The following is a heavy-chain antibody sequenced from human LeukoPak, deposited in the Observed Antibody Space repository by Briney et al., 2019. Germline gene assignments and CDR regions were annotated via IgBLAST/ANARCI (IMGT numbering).Heavy chain of an antibody. V-gene: IGHV1-69*01. CDR3: ARGNRWGDSSGYYYFDY. CDR2: IIPIFGTA. D-gene: IGHD3-22*01. J-gene: IGHJ4*02. CDR1: GGTLSSYA. Sequence: ASVRVSCEASGGTLSSYAISWVRQAPGQGLEWMGGIIPIFGTANYAQKFQGRVTITADESTSTAYMELSSLRSEDTAVYYCARGNRWGDSSGYYYFDYWGQGTLVTVSS.